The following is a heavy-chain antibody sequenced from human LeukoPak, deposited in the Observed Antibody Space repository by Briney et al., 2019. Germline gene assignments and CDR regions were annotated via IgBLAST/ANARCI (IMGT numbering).Heavy chain of an antibody. Sequence: SETLSLTCTVSGGSISSGGYYWNWIRQHPGKGLEWIGDIYYSGNTYYNPSLKSRAVISLDTSKNQFSLNLSSVTAAYTAVYYCARTAARYYFDYWGQGTLVTVSS. CDR3: ARTAARYYFDY. CDR1: GGSISSGGYY. CDR2: IYYSGNT. J-gene: IGHJ4*02. V-gene: IGHV4-31*03. D-gene: IGHD6-25*01.